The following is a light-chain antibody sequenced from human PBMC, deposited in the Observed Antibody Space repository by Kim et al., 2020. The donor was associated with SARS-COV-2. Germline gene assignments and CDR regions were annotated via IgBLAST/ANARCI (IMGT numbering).Light chain of an antibody. J-gene: IGKJ1*01. CDR2: AAS. CDR3: QQYNYWPTWT. Sequence: PGERPTLSCRASQSVGSHLAWYQQKPGQAPRVLIYAASTRATGIPARFSGGGSGTEFTLTISSLQSEDFAVYYCQQYNYWPTWTFGQGTKVDIK. V-gene: IGKV3-15*01. CDR1: QSVGSH.